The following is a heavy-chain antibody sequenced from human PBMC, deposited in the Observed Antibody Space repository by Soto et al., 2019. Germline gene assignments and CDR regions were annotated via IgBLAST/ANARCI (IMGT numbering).Heavy chain of an antibody. CDR1: GFTFSSYG. CDR3: AKDQSRGTIIAARRKGYYYGMDV. D-gene: IGHD6-6*01. V-gene: IGHV3-30*18. CDR2: ISYDGSNK. Sequence: QVQLVESGGGVVQPGRSLRLSCAASGFTFSSYGMHWVRQAPGKGLEWVAVISYDGSNKYYADSVKGRFTISRDNSKNTLYLQMNSLRAEDTAVYYCAKDQSRGTIIAARRKGYYYGMDVWGQGTTVTVSS. J-gene: IGHJ6*02.